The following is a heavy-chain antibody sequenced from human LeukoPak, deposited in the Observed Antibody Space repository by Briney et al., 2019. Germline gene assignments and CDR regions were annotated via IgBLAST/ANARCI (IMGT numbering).Heavy chain of an antibody. CDR1: GFTFSPYS. J-gene: IGHJ5*02. CDR2: ITSSSDYV. D-gene: IGHD5-18*01. CDR3: AREFKSGYGMWA. V-gene: IGHV3-21*01. Sequence: PGGSVRLSCTASGFTFSPYSMNWVRQAPGKGLEWVSSITSSSDYVYYADSVKRRFTISRDNAENSLHLQMNSLRADDTAVYYCAREFKSGYGMWAWGQGTLVTVSS.